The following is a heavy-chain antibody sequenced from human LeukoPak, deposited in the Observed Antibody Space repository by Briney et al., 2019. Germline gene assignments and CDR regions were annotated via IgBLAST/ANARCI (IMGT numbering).Heavy chain of an antibody. V-gene: IGHV3-30-3*01. Sequence: GGSLRLSCAASGFTFSTYAMHWVRQAPGKGLEWVAVISYDGNNKYYPDSVEGRFTISRDNSKNTVYLQMNSLRAEDTAVYYCAKGTYYDFWSGYYHFDYWGRGTLVTVSS. J-gene: IGHJ4*02. CDR1: GFTFSTYA. D-gene: IGHD3-3*01. CDR2: ISYDGNNK. CDR3: AKGTYYDFWSGYYHFDY.